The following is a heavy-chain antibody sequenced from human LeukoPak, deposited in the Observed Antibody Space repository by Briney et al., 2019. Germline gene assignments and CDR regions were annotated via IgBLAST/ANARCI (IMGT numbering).Heavy chain of an antibody. CDR3: ARGVSRIWSGYPFDY. Sequence: ASVKVSCKASGGTFSSYAISWVRQAPGHGLEWMGGIIPIFGTANYAQKFQGRVTITADESTCTAYMELSSLRSEDTAVYYCARGVSRIWSGYPFDYWGQGTLVTVSS. D-gene: IGHD3-3*01. J-gene: IGHJ4*02. V-gene: IGHV1-69*13. CDR1: GGTFSSYA. CDR2: IIPIFGTA.